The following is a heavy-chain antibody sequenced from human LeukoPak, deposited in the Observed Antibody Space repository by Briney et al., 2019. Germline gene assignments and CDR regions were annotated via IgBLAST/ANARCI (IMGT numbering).Heavy chain of an antibody. CDR2: IYYSGST. Sequence: SETLSLTYTVSGGSISSHYWSWIRQPPGKGLEWIGYIYYSGSTNYNPSLKSRVTISVDTSKNQFSLKLSSVTAADTAVYYCARALYCSSTSCQGGYYYYYMDVWGKGTTVTVSS. D-gene: IGHD2-2*01. CDR3: ARALYCSSTSCQGGYYYYYMDV. CDR1: GGSISSHY. J-gene: IGHJ6*03. V-gene: IGHV4-59*11.